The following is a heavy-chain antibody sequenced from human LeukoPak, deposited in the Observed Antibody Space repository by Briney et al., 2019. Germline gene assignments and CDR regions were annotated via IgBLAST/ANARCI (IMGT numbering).Heavy chain of an antibody. Sequence: GSLRLSCAASGFTFSSYSMNWVRQAPGKGLEWVSYISSSSSTIYYADSVKGRFTISRDNAKNSLYLQMNSLRDEDTAVYYCAREDPSTSRSYGMDVWGQGTTVTVSS. CDR2: ISSSSSTI. V-gene: IGHV3-48*02. CDR1: GFTFSSYS. CDR3: AREDPSTSRSYGMDV. J-gene: IGHJ6*02.